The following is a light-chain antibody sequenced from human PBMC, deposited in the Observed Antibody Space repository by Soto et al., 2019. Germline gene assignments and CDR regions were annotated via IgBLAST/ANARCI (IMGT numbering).Light chain of an antibody. Sequence: QSGLTQPASVSGSPGQSITISCTGTSRDVGGYNYVSWYQQHPGKAPKLMIYEVTNRPSGVSNRFSGSKSGNTASLTISGLQAEDEADYYCCSYTSTSTLVVFGSGTKLTVL. CDR2: EVT. V-gene: IGLV2-14*01. CDR3: CSYTSTSTLVV. CDR1: SRDVGGYNY. J-gene: IGLJ1*01.